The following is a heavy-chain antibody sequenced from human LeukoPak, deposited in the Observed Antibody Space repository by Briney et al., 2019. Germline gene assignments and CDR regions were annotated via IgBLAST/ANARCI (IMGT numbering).Heavy chain of an antibody. D-gene: IGHD3-9*01. CDR3: ARAQNYDILTGYYNWAFDY. V-gene: IGHV3-74*01. Sequence: GGSLRLSCAASGFTFSSYWMHWVRQAPGKGLVWVSRINSDGSSTSYADSVKGRFTISRDNAKNTLYLQMNSLRAEDTAVYYCARAQNYDILTGYYNWAFDYWGQGTLVTVSS. CDR1: GFTFSSYW. CDR2: INSDGSST. J-gene: IGHJ4*02.